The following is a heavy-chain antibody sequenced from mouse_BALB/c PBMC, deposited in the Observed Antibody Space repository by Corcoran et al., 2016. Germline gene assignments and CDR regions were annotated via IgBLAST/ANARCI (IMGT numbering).Heavy chain of an antibody. CDR1: GYSITSSSY. J-gene: IGHJ2*01. V-gene: IGHV3-6*02. CDR2: ISYDGSN. D-gene: IGHD2-14*01. CDR3: ASRYDYFDY. Sequence: DVQIKESGPGLVKPSQSLSLTYYVNGYSITSSSYWNWIRKFPGNKLEWMGYISYDGSNNYNPSLKNRISITRDTSKNQFFLKLNSVTTEDTATYYCASRYDYFDYLGQGTTLTVSS.